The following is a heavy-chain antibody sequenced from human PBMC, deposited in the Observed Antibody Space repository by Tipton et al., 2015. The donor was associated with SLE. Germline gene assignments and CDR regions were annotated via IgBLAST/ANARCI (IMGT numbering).Heavy chain of an antibody. D-gene: IGHD4/OR15-4a*01. CDR1: GDSISSGSQY. CDR2: MSAAGRT. CDR3: ASREPLYGGYTRFDF. J-gene: IGHJ4*02. Sequence: TLSLTCMVSGDSISSGSQYWSWIRQPAGKRLKWIGHMSAAGRTTYNPSLKSRLTISVDTSKNQFSLSLTSLTAADTAVYYCASREPLYGGYTRFDFWGQGTLVTVSS. V-gene: IGHV4-61*09.